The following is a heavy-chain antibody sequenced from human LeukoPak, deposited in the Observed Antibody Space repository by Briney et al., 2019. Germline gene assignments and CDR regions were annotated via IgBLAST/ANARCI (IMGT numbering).Heavy chain of an antibody. Sequence: GGSLRLSCAASGFTFSSYSMNWVRQAPGKGLEWVSSISSSSSYIYYADSVKGRFTISRDNAKNSLYLQMNSLRAEDTAVYYCASCGGDLMVWYFDLWGRGTLVTVSS. CDR1: GFTFSSYS. D-gene: IGHD2-21*02. J-gene: IGHJ2*01. CDR3: ASCGGDLMVWYFDL. CDR2: ISSSSSYI. V-gene: IGHV3-21*04.